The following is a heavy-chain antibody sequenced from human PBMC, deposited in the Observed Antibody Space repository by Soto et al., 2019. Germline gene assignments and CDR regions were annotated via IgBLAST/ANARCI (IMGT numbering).Heavy chain of an antibody. D-gene: IGHD1-26*01. CDR1: GYTFTNYG. CDR3: ARIVGADRRWFDP. J-gene: IGHJ5*02. V-gene: IGHV1-18*01. Sequence: EASVKVSCKASGYTFTNYGINWVRQAPGQGLEWMGWISAYNGNTNYAQKLQGRVTMTTDTSTSTAYMELRSLRSDDTAVYYCARIVGADRRWFDPWGQGTLVTVSS. CDR2: ISAYNGNT.